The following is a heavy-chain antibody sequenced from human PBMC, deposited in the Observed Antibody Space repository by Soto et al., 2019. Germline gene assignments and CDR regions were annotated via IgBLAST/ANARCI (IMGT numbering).Heavy chain of an antibody. D-gene: IGHD6-13*01. Sequence: QVQLQQWGAGLLKPSETLSLTCAVYGGSFSGYYWSWIRQPPGKGLEWIGEINHSGSTNYNPSLKSRVTISVDPSKNQFSLKLSSVTAADTAVYYCARGRIISSSWYRPGWFDPWGQGTLVTVSS. V-gene: IGHV4-34*01. CDR3: ARGRIISSSWYRPGWFDP. CDR2: INHSGST. J-gene: IGHJ5*02. CDR1: GGSFSGYY.